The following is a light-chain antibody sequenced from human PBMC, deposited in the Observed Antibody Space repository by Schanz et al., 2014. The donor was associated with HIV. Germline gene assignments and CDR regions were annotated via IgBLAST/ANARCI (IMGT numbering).Light chain of an antibody. CDR1: NSDVGGHNY. Sequence: QSALTQPASGSGSPGQSITISCTGTNSDVGGHNYVPWYQQHPGKAPKLIIYEGNERPSGVSNRFSGSKSGNTASLAITGLQAEDEANYYCQSYDSSLSGPVVFGGGTKLTVL. CDR3: QSYDSSLSGPVV. CDR2: EGN. V-gene: IGLV2-14*01. J-gene: IGLJ2*01.